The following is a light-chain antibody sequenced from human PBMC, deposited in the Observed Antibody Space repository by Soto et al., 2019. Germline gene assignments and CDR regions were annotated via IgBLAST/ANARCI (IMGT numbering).Light chain of an antibody. CDR3: QQYASSLYT. CDR2: AAS. V-gene: IGKV3-20*01. CDR1: QSVNRDY. Sequence: IGVTQSPGNLALSPGERATLSCRASQSVNRDYVAWYQQKSGQAPSLLIFAASSRPAGIPDRFSGSGSGTDFTLTISMLEPEDFTVYYCQQYASSLYTFGQGTRLEIK. J-gene: IGKJ5*01.